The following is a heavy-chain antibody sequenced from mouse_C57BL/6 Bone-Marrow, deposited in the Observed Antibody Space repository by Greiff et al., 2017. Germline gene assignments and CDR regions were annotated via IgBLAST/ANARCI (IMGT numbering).Heavy chain of an antibody. J-gene: IGHJ4*01. CDR1: GYAFTNYL. V-gene: IGHV1-54*01. Sequence: VKLMESGAELVRPGTSVKVSCKASGYAFTNYLIEWVKQRPGQGLEWIGVINPGSGGTNYNEKFKGKATLTADKSSSTAYMQLSSLTSEDSAVYFCARRLCLYAMDYWGQGTSVTVSS. CDR3: ARRLCLYAMDY. D-gene: IGHD6-1*01. CDR2: INPGSGGT.